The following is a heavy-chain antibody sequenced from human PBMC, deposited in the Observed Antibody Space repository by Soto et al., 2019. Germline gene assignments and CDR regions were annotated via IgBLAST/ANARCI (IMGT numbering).Heavy chain of an antibody. V-gene: IGHV1-69*13. CDR1: GGTFSSYA. Sequence: SVKVSCKASGGTFSSYAISWVRQAPGQGLEWMGGIIPIFGTANYAQKFQGRVTITADESTSTAYMELSSLRSEDTAVYYCARDQEEYYYDSSGYYSNWFDPWGQGTLVTVSS. D-gene: IGHD3-22*01. J-gene: IGHJ5*02. CDR2: IIPIFGTA. CDR3: ARDQEEYYYDSSGYYSNWFDP.